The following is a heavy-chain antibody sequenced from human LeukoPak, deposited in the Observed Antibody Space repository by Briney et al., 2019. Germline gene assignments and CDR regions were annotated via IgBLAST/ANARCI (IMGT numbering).Heavy chain of an antibody. CDR1: GGSFSGYY. D-gene: IGHD2-2*01. CDR3: ARGKDIVVVPATYYYYYMDV. Sequence: SETLSLTCAVYGGSFSGYYWSWIRQPPGKGLEWIGEINHSGSTNYNPSLKSRVTISVDTSKNQFSLKLSSVTAADTAVYYCARGKDIVVVPATYYYYYMDVWGKGTTVTASS. CDR2: INHSGST. J-gene: IGHJ6*03. V-gene: IGHV4-34*01.